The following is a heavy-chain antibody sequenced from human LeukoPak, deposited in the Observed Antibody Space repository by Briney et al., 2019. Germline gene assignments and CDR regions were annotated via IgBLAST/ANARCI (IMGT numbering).Heavy chain of an antibody. CDR3: ARALTGTTPVDY. J-gene: IGHJ4*02. CDR1: GYTFTGYY. CDR2: INPNSGGT. D-gene: IGHD1-7*01. V-gene: IGHV1-2*02. Sequence: ASVKVSCKASGYTFTGYYMHWVRQAPGQGLEWVGWINPNSGGTNYAQKFQGRVTMTRDTSISTAYMELSRLRSDDTAVYYCARALTGTTPVDYWGQGTLVTVSS.